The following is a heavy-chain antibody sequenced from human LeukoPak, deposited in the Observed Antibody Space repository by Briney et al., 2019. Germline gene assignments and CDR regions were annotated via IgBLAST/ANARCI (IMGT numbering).Heavy chain of an antibody. J-gene: IGHJ4*02. D-gene: IGHD6-13*01. V-gene: IGHV3-11*06. Sequence: GGSLRLSCAASGFTFSDYYMSWIRQAPGKGLEWVSYISTSGSRTNYADSVKGRFTTSRDNARNSLYLQMSSLGADDTAVYYCARVGSTAEAGTTDYWGQGTLVTVSS. CDR2: ISTSGSRT. CDR3: ARVGSTAEAGTTDY. CDR1: GFTFSDYY.